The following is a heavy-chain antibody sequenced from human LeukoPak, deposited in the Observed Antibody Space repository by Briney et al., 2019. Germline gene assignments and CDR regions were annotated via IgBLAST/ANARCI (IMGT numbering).Heavy chain of an antibody. CDR1: GGSISSYY. J-gene: IGHJ6*03. CDR3: ARVRGWYGRFYMDV. D-gene: IGHD6-19*01. Sequence: PSETLSLTCTVSGGSISSYYWCWIRQPPGKGLEWIGYIYYSGSTNYNPSLKSRVTISVDTSKDQFSLKLSSVTAADTAVYYCARVRGWYGRFYMDVWGKGTTVTVSS. V-gene: IGHV4-59*01. CDR2: IYYSGST.